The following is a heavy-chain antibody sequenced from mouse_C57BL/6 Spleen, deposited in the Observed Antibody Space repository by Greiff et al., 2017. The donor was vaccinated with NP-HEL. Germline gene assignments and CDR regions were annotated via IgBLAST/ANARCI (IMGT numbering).Heavy chain of an antibody. CDR2: IYPSDSET. CDR3: ARSMETSNYGYFDV. D-gene: IGHD2-1*01. CDR1: GYTFTSYW. Sequence: VQLQQSGAELVRPGSSVKLSCKASGYTFTSYWMHWVKQRPGQGLEWIGNIYPSDSETHYNQKFKDKATLTVDKSSSTAYMQISSLTSEDSAVYYCARSMETSNYGYFDVWGTGTTVTVSS. J-gene: IGHJ1*03. V-gene: IGHV1-61*01.